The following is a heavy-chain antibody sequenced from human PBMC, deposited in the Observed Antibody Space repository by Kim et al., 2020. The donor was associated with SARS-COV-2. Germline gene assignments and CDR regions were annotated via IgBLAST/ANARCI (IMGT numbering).Heavy chain of an antibody. J-gene: IGHJ4*02. CDR1: GFTFTGHA. CDR2: IVGSDGTT. D-gene: IGHD2-21*01. CDR3: MKGGWGWIWDH. V-gene: IGHV3-23*01. Sequence: GGSLRLSCTTSGFTFTGHAMSWVRQAPGKGLEWVSSIVGSDGTTYYVDSVRGRFTISRDDSKNTLYLQMSALRGDDTAVYYCMKGGWGWIWDHWGQGTLVTVSS.